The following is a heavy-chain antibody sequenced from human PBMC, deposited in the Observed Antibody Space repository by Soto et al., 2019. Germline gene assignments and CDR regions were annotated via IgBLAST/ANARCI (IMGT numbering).Heavy chain of an antibody. V-gene: IGHV3-15*07. CDR2: IKSKTDGGTT. D-gene: IGHD3-22*01. J-gene: IGHJ6*02. CDR3: TTLGHYYDTSPLDV. CDR1: GFTFSSYS. Sequence: GGSLRLSCAASGFTFSSYSMNWVRQAPGKGLEWVGRIKSKTDGGTTDYAAFVKGRFTISRDDSKNTLYLQMSSLKTEDAAVYYCTTLGHYYDTSPLDVWGQGTMVTVSS.